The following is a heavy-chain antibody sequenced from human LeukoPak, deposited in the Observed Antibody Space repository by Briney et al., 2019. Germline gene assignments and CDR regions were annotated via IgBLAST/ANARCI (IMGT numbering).Heavy chain of an antibody. CDR1: GFTFSSSA. J-gene: IGHJ4*02. CDR2: ISGSGGST. V-gene: IGHV3-23*01. CDR3: ARQAWGSSPPYYFDY. D-gene: IGHD7-27*01. Sequence: GGSLRLSCAASGFTFSSSAMSWVRQAPGKGLEWVSAISGSGGSTYYADSVRGRFTISRDNSKNTLYLQMNSLRAEDTAVYYCARQAWGSSPPYYFDYWGQGTLVTVSS.